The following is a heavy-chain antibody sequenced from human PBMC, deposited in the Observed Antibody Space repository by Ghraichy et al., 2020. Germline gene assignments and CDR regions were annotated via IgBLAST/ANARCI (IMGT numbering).Heavy chain of an antibody. CDR1: GGSFSGYY. D-gene: IGHD4-11*01. V-gene: IGHV4-34*01. CDR2: INHSGST. CDR3: ARGLFSNYWAHWFDP. J-gene: IGHJ5*02. Sequence: SETLSLTCAVYGGSFSGYYWSWIRQPPGKGLEWIGEINHSGSTNYNPSLKSRVTISVDTSKNQFSLKLSSVTAADTAVYYCARGLFSNYWAHWFDPWGQGTLVTVSS.